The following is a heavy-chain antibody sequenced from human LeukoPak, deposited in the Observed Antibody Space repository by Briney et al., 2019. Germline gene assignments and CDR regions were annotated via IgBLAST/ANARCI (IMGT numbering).Heavy chain of an antibody. CDR2: IFSSDEK. CDR3: ARITGYGGDSGYYFDY. V-gene: IGHV2-26*01. J-gene: IGHJ4*02. CDR1: GFSLSNARMG. D-gene: IGHD4-23*01. Sequence: SGPTLVKPTETLTLTCTVSGFSLSNARMGVSWIRQPPGKALEWLAHIFSSDEKSYSTSLKSRLTISKDTSKSQVVLTMTDMDPVDTATYYCARITGYGGDSGYYFDYWGQGTLVTVSS.